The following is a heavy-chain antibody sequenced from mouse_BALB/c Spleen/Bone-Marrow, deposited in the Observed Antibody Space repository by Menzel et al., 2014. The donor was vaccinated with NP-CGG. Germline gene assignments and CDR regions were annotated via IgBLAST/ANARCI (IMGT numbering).Heavy chain of an antibody. D-gene: IGHD2-14*01. J-gene: IGHJ3*01. V-gene: IGHV1-67*01. Sequence: QVQLKDSGPELVRPGVPVKISCKGSGYTFTDYAMHWVKQSHAKSLEWIGVISTYSGNTNYNQKFKGKATMTVDKSSSTAYMELARLTSEDSAIYYCARGNRYDGAWFAYWGQGTLVTVSA. CDR3: ARGNRYDGAWFAY. CDR1: GYTFTDYA. CDR2: ISTYSGNT.